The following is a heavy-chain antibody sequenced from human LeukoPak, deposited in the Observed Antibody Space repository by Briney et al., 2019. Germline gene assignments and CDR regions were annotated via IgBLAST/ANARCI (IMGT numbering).Heavy chain of an antibody. CDR2: FYTGGGP. D-gene: IGHD4-17*01. CDR1: GGSISSYY. CDR3: ATGAGPFDY. Sequence: PSETLSLTCTVSGGSISSYYWSWIRQPPGKGLEWIGRFYTGGGPNYNPSLKSRVTMSLDTSKNQFFLKLSSVTAADTAVYFCATGAGPFDYWGQGILVTVSS. V-gene: IGHV4-4*07. J-gene: IGHJ4*02.